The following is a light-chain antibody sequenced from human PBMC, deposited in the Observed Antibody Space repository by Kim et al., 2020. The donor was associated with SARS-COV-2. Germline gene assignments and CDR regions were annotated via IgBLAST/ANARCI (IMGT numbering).Light chain of an antibody. V-gene: IGLV2-8*01. CDR2: EVS. CDR3: SSYAGSNNLV. CDR1: SSDVGGYNY. J-gene: IGLJ1*01. Sequence: GQSVTISCSGTSSDVGGYNYVSWYQQHPGNAPKLMIYEVSKRPSGVPDRFSGSKSGNTASLTVSGLQAEDEADYYCSSYAGSNNLVFGTGTKVTVL.